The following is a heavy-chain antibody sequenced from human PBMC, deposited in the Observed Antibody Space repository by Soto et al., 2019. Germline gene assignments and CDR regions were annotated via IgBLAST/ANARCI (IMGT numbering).Heavy chain of an antibody. D-gene: IGHD1-26*01. V-gene: IGHV1-69*02. Sequence: ASVKVSCKASGGTFSSYTISWVRQAPGQGLEWMGRIIPILGIASYAQKFQGRVTITADKSTGTAYMELSSLRSEDTAVYYCARGRSPYYYYYYMDVWGKGTTVTVSS. CDR2: IIPILGIA. J-gene: IGHJ6*03. CDR1: GGTFSSYT. CDR3: ARGRSPYYYYYYMDV.